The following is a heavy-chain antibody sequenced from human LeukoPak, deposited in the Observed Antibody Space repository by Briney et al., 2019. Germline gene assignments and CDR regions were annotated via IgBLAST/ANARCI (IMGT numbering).Heavy chain of an antibody. V-gene: IGHV3-30*03. D-gene: IGHD3-9*01. CDR2: ISYDGSNK. Sequence: GGSLRLSCTASGFTFSRYGMDWVRQAPGKGLEWVAVISYDGSNKYYADSVKGRFTISRDNSKNTLHLQMNSLRAEDTAVYYCARQYRYFDYWGQGTLVTVSS. CDR3: ARQYRYFDY. CDR1: GFTFSRYG. J-gene: IGHJ4*02.